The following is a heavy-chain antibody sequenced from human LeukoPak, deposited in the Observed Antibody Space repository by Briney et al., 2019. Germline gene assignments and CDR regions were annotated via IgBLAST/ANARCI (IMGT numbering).Heavy chain of an antibody. CDR1: GMTFSNYE. Sequence: PGGSLRLSCAASGMTFSNYEFNWVRQAPGKGLEWVSYINRGGGNRFFAGSVRGRLSISRDDPKKSVFLQINSLRAEDTAVYYCATSLSSGWGPVYDHWGQGIMVTVSS. CDR2: INRGGGNR. CDR3: ATSLSSGWGPVYDH. D-gene: IGHD6-19*01. V-gene: IGHV3-48*03. J-gene: IGHJ4*02.